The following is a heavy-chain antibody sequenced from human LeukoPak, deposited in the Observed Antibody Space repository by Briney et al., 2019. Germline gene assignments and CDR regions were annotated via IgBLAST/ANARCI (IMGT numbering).Heavy chain of an antibody. CDR1: GFTFRSYG. J-gene: IGHJ4*02. V-gene: IGHV3-30*18. Sequence: GGSLRLSCAASGFTFRSYGMHWVRQAPGKGLEWVAVISYDGSNKYYADSVKGRFTISRDNSKNTLYLQMNSLRAEDTAVYYCAKDRGTVMAYFDYWGQGTLVTVSS. D-gene: IGHD5-18*01. CDR2: ISYDGSNK. CDR3: AKDRGTVMAYFDY.